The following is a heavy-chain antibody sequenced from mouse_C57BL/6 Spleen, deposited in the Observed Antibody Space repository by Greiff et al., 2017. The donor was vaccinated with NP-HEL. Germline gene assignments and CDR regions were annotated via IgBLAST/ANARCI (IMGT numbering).Heavy chain of an antibody. J-gene: IGHJ3*01. D-gene: IGHD2-5*01. V-gene: IGHV1-80*01. Sequence: QVQLQQSGAELVKPGASVKISCKASGYAFSSYWMNWVKQRPGKGLEWIGQIYPGDGDTNYNGKFKGKATLTADKSSSTAYMQLSSLTSEDSAVYFCAKGPYSNYAGFAYWGQGTLVTVSA. CDR3: AKGPYSNYAGFAY. CDR2: IYPGDGDT. CDR1: GYAFSSYW.